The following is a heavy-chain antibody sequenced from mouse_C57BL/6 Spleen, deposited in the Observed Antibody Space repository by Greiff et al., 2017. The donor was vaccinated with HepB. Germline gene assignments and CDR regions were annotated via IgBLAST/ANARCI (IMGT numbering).Heavy chain of an antibody. CDR1: GYTFTSYW. V-gene: IGHV1-50*01. CDR2: IDPSDSYT. D-gene: IGHD1-1*01. Sequence: QVQLQQPGAELVKPGASVKLSCKASGYTFTSYWMQWVKQRPGQGLEWIGEIDPSDSYTNYNQKFKGKATLTVDTSSSTAYMQLSSLTSEDSAVYDWARPPTTVVATEGWFAYWGQGTLVTVSA. J-gene: IGHJ3*01. CDR3: ARPPTTVVATEGWFAY.